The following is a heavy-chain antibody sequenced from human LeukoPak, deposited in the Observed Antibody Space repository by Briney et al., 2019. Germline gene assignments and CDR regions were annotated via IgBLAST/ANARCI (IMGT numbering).Heavy chain of an antibody. CDR1: GFTFSSYV. CDR2: IGGYSLTV. D-gene: IGHD3-10*01. CDR3: AKGQMVRGVTTSYYTDA. V-gene: IGHV3-23*01. J-gene: IGHJ6*03. Sequence: QPGGSLRLSCAVSGFTFSSYVMRWVREAPGRGLEGVSAIGGYSLTVYHAQSLKGRFTVSRDNSKNTLYLQVTDLRVDDTAVYYCAKGQMVRGVTTSYYTDAWGKGTRVTASS.